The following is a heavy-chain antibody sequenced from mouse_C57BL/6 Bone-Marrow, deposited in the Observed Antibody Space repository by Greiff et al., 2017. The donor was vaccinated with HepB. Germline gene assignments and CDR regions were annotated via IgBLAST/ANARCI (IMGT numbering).Heavy chain of an antibody. Sequence: QVQLQQSGAELVRPGASVTLSCKASGYTFTDYEMHWVKQTPVHGLEWIGAIDPETGGTAYNQKFKGKAILTADKSSSTAYLELRSLTSEDSAVYYCTRSRGYWGQGTTLTVSS. CDR2: IDPETGGT. V-gene: IGHV1-15*01. CDR1: GYTFTDYE. J-gene: IGHJ2*01. CDR3: TRSRGY.